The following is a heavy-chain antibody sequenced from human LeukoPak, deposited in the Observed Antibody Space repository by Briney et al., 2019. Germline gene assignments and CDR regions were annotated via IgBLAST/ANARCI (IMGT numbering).Heavy chain of an antibody. V-gene: IGHV3-15*01. Sequence: TGGSLRLSCAASGFTFSNAWMSWVRQAPGKGLEWVGRIKSKTDCGTTDYASPGKGRFTSSRDDSKHTLYLQMNSLKTEDTAVYYCTTTLLDYGDSYYWGQGTLVTVSS. J-gene: IGHJ4*02. CDR1: GFTFSNAW. D-gene: IGHD4-17*01. CDR3: TTTLLDYGDSYY. CDR2: IKSKTDCGTT.